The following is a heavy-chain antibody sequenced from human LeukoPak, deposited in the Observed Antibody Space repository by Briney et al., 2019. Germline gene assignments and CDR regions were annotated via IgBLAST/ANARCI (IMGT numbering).Heavy chain of an antibody. CDR2: ISWNSGSI. V-gene: IGHV3-9*01. CDR1: GFTFDDYA. CDR3: ARSYYGSGTSYGMDV. D-gene: IGHD3-10*01. J-gene: IGHJ6*02. Sequence: GGSLRLSCAASGFTFDDYAMHWVRQAPGKGLEWVSGISWNSGSIGYADSVKGRFTISRDNAKNSLYLQMNSLRAEDTAVYYCARSYYGSGTSYGMDVWGQGTTVTVSS.